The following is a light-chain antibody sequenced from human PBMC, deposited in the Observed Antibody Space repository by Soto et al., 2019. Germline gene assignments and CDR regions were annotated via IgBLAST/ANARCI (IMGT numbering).Light chain of an antibody. CDR3: SSYTSSSLV. CDR2: DVS. Sequence: QSALTQPASGSGSPGQSITISCTGTSSDVGGYNYVSWYQQHPGKAPKLMIYDVSNRPSGVSNRFSGSKSGNTASLTISGLQAEDEADYYCSSYTSSSLVFGGGTQLTVL. V-gene: IGLV2-14*01. J-gene: IGLJ2*01. CDR1: SSDVGGYNY.